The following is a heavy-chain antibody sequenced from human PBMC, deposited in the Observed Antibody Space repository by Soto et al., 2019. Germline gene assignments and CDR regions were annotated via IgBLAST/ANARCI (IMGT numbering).Heavy chain of an antibody. D-gene: IGHD2-8*02. CDR1: GFSFSTYG. CDR3: AKGFGKYWVFAY. J-gene: IGHJ4*02. CDR2: ISNDGSNK. V-gene: IGHV3-30*18. Sequence: QVHLVESGGGVVQPGRSLRLSCAASGFSFSTYGMHWVRQAPGKGLEWVAFISNDGSNKYYADSVKGRFTISRDNSKNTLYLQMNSLRAEDTAVYYCAKGFGKYWVFAYLGQGKLVTVYS.